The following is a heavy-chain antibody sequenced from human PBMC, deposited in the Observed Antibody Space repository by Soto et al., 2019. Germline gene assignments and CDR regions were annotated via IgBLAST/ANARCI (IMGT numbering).Heavy chain of an antibody. J-gene: IGHJ4*02. D-gene: IGHD4-17*01. CDR3: ARVPEFDYGGNSRPYY. CDR1: GFTFSSYA. V-gene: IGHV3-30-3*01. CDR2: ISYDGSNK. Sequence: QVQLVESGGGVVQPGRSLRLSCAASGFTFSSYAMHWVRQAPGKGLEWVAVISYDGSNKYYADSVKGRFTISRDNSKNTLYLQMNSLRAEDTAVYYCARVPEFDYGGNSRPYYWGQGTLVTVSS.